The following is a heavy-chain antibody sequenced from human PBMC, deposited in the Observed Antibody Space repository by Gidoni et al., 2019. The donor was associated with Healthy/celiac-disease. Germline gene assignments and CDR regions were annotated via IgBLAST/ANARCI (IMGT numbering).Heavy chain of an antibody. D-gene: IGHD1-7*01. CDR2: ISGSGGST. V-gene: IGHV3-23*01. Sequence: EVQLLESGGGLVQPGGSLRLSCAASGFTFSSYAMSWVRQAPGKGLEWVSAISGSGGSTYYADSVKGRFTISRDNSKNTLYLQMNSLRAEDTAVYYCAKASTGTTLRYYYYYMDVWGKGTTVTVSS. CDR3: AKASTGTTLRYYYYYMDV. J-gene: IGHJ6*03. CDR1: GFTFSSYA.